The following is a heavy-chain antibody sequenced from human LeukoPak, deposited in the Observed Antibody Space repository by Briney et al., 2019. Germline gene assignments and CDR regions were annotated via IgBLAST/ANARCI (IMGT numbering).Heavy chain of an antibody. Sequence: ASVKVSCKLSGDTLTELSMHWVRQSPGKGLEWMGGFVPEDGETIYAQKFQGRVTMTEDTSTDTAYMELSSLRSDDTAVYFCATLPRGHPFDSWGQGTLVTVSS. D-gene: IGHD3-10*01. V-gene: IGHV1-24*01. J-gene: IGHJ4*02. CDR3: ATLPRGHPFDS. CDR2: FVPEDGET. CDR1: GDTLTELS.